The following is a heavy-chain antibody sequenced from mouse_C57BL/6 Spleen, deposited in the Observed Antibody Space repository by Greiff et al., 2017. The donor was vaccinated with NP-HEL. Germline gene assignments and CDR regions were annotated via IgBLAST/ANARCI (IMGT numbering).Heavy chain of an antibody. CDR2: IDPSDSYT. Sequence: QVQLQQPGAELVKPGASVKLSCKASGYTFTSYWMQWVKQRPGQGLEWIGEIDPSDSYTNYNQKFKGKATLTVDTSSSTAYMQLSSLTSEDSAVYYCAMSPLRSPMDYWGQGTSVTVSS. D-gene: IGHD1-1*01. CDR3: AMSPLRSPMDY. CDR1: GYTFTSYW. J-gene: IGHJ4*01. V-gene: IGHV1-50*01.